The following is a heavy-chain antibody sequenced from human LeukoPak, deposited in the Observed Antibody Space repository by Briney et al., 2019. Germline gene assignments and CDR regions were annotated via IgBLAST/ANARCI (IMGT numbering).Heavy chain of an antibody. CDR3: AKDGSTLNYYYYYWTS. J-gene: IGHJ6*03. V-gene: IGHV3-9*01. D-gene: IGHD2/OR15-2a*01. CDR1: GFTFDDYA. CDR2: ISWNSGSI. Sequence: GGSLRLSCAASGFTFDDYAMHWVRQAPGKGLEWVSGISWNSGSIGYADSVKGRFTISRDNAKNSLYLQMNSLRAEDTALYYCAKDGSTLNYYYYYWTSGAKGPRSPSP.